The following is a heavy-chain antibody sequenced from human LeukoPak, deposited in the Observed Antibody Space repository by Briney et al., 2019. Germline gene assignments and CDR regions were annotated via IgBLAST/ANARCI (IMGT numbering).Heavy chain of an antibody. J-gene: IGHJ4*02. V-gene: IGHV4-39*01. Sequence: SETLSLICTVSGGSISSSSYYWGWIRQPPGKGLEWIGSIYYSGSTYYNPSLKSRVTISVDTSKNQCSLKLSSVTAADTAVYYCARVGNGGNSFTDYWGQGTLVTVSS. CDR2: IYYSGST. D-gene: IGHD4-23*01. CDR3: ARVGNGGNSFTDY. CDR1: GGSISSSSYY.